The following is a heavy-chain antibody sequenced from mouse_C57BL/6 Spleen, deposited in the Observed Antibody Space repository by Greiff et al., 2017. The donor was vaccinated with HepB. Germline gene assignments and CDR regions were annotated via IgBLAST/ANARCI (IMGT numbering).Heavy chain of an antibody. CDR2: IDPSDSYT. CDR1: GYTFTSYW. Sequence: QVQLQQPGAELVKPGASVKLSCKASGYTFTSYWMQWVKQRPGQGLEWIGEIDPSDSYTNYNQKFKGKATLTVDTYSSTAYMQLSSLTSEDSAVYYCARRDDYGSSYFDYWGQGTTLTVSS. D-gene: IGHD1-1*01. CDR3: ARRDDYGSSYFDY. V-gene: IGHV1-50*01. J-gene: IGHJ2*01.